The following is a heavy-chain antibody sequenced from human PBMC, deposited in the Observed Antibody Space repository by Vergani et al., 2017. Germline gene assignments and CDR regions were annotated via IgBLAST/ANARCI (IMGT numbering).Heavy chain of an antibody. J-gene: IGHJ2*01. CDR1: GFTFTAHG. Sequence: EVQLLESGGGLVQPGGSLRLSCVASGFTFTAHGLNWVRQAPGKGLEWVSGISGQNFRTHYADSVKGRFTISRDDSKKAVFLQMNNLRHEDTALYFCVKDNDYDADGPFDLWGRGTLVTVSS. CDR3: VKDNDYDADGPFDL. D-gene: IGHD3-16*01. V-gene: IGHV3-23*01. CDR2: ISGQNFRT.